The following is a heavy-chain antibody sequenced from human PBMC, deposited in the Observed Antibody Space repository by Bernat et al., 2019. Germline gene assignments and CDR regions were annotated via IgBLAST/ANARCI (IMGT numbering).Heavy chain of an antibody. Sequence: EVQLVESGGGLIQPGGSLRLSCAASGFTVSSNYMSWVRQAPWKGLEWVSVIYSGGSTYYADSVKGRFTISRDNSKNTLYLQMNSLRAEDTAVYYCARVRRDKIVGATTFDYWGQGTLVTVSS. V-gene: IGHV3-53*01. D-gene: IGHD1-26*01. J-gene: IGHJ4*02. CDR3: ARVRRDKIVGATTFDY. CDR2: IYSGGST. CDR1: GFTVSSNY.